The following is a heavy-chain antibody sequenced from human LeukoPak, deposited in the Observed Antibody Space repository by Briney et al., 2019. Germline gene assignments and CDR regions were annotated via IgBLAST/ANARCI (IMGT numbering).Heavy chain of an antibody. J-gene: IGHJ3*02. D-gene: IGHD7-27*01. Sequence: GGSLRLSCAASGFTFIRYSMNWVRQAPGKGLEWVSSISSGRGYMYYADSAKGRFTISRDSAKNSLYLQMNSLRVEDTAVYYCAREPIELGHDAFDIWGQGTMVTVSS. CDR1: GFTFIRYS. CDR3: AREPIELGHDAFDI. CDR2: ISSGRGYM. V-gene: IGHV3-21*01.